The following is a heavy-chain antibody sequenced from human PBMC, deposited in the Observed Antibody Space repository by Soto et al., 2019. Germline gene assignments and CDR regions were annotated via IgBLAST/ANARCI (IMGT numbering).Heavy chain of an antibody. D-gene: IGHD6-6*01. V-gene: IGHV3-11*01. CDR2: ISSKGSTR. J-gene: IGHJ2*01. CDR3: AKAPRAAARPSWYFDL. CDR1: GFTFSDYY. Sequence: QVQLVESGGGLVKPGGSLRLSCAASGFTFSDYYMSWIRQAPGKGLEWVAYISSKGSTRYYADTVKGRFTISRDTAKNSLYMQMNSLKAEDSAVYYCAKAPRAAARPSWYFDLWCRGTLVTVSS.